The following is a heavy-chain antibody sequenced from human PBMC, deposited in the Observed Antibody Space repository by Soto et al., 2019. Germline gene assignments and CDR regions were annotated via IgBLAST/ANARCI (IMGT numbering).Heavy chain of an antibody. CDR3: ARYDSSGYYSAYWFDP. CDR1: GGSISSYY. CDR2: IYYSGST. V-gene: IGHV4-59*08. Sequence: SETLSLTCTVSGGSISSYYWSWIRQPPGKGLEWIGYIYYSGSTNYNPSLKSRVTISVDTSKNQFSLKLSSVTAADTAVYYCARYDSSGYYSAYWFDPWGQGTLVTV. D-gene: IGHD3-22*01. J-gene: IGHJ5*02.